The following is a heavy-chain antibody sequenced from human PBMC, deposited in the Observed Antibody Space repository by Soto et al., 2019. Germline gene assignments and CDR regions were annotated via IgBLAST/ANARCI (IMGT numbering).Heavy chain of an antibody. CDR3: ARDRYSSGWHYYFDY. V-gene: IGHV1-3*01. CDR1: GYSFTSHA. CDR2: INAGDGNT. J-gene: IGHJ4*02. Sequence: ASVKVSCKASGYSFTSHAMHWVRQAPGQRLEWMGWINAGDGNTKYSQKFQGRVTITRDTSASTAYMELSSLRSEDTAVYYCARDRYSSGWHYYFDYWGQGTLVTVSS. D-gene: IGHD6-19*01.